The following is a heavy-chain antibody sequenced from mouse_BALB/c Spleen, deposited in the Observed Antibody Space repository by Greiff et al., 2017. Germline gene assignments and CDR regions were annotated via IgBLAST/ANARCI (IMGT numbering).Heavy chain of an antibody. D-gene: IGHD2-3*01. CDR1: GFTFSSYG. CDR2: ISSGGSYT. V-gene: IGHV5-6*01. Sequence: EVKVVESGGDLVKPGGSLKLSCAASGFTFSSYGMSWVRQTPDKRLEWVATISSGGSYTYYPDSVKGRFTISRDNAKNTLYLQMSSLKSEDTAMYYCTNDGYYEFAYWGQGTLVTVSA. J-gene: IGHJ3*01. CDR3: TNDGYYEFAY.